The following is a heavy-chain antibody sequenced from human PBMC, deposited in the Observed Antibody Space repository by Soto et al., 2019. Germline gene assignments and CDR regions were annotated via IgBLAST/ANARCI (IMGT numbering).Heavy chain of an antibody. J-gene: IGHJ3*01. CDR2: ISGSGDST. CDR3: AKHSGRKLPFFDRIGTGAFNA. Sequence: GGSLRLSCDASEITFSVYAMAWVRQAPGKGLEWVSSISGSGDSTVYADSVKGRFTISRDNSEKILYLQMSSLRAGDSAVYYCAKHSGRKLPFFDRIGTGAFNAWGRGTVVTVSS. D-gene: IGHD3-9*01. V-gene: IGHV3-23*01. CDR1: EITFSVYA.